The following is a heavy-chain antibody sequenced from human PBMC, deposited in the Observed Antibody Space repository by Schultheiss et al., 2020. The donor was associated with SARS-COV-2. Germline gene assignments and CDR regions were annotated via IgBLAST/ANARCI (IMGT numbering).Heavy chain of an antibody. J-gene: IGHJ4*02. V-gene: IGHV4-61*10. CDR1: GGSVSSGSYY. Sequence: GSLRLSCTVSGGSVSSGSYYWSWIRQPAGKGLEWIGYIYYSGSTNYNPSLKSRVTISVDTSKNQFSLKLSSVTAADTAVYYCASRRLRLGELSLYGNDYWGQGTLVTVSS. CDR3: ASRRLRLGELSLYGNDY. CDR2: IYYSGST. D-gene: IGHD3-16*02.